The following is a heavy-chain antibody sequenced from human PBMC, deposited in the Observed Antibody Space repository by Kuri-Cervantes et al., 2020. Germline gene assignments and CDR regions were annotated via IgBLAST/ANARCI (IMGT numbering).Heavy chain of an antibody. CDR2: ISYDGSNK. J-gene: IGHJ6*02. CDR3: AKELRYFDWSFFNPTDGMDV. Sequence: GESLKISCAASGFTFSSYAMHWVRQAPGKGLEWVAVISYDGSNKYYADSVKGRFTISRDNSKNTLYLQMNSLRAEDTAVYYCAKELRYFDWSFFNPTDGMDVWGQGTTVTVSS. D-gene: IGHD3-9*01. CDR1: GFTFSSYA. V-gene: IGHV3-30-3*02.